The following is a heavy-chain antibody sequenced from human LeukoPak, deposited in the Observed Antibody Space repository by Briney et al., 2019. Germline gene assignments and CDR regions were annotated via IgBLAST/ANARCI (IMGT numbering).Heavy chain of an antibody. CDR2: ISGSGGST. D-gene: IGHD2-2*01. CDR3: ATVPGYCSSTSCMVRFDY. CDR1: GFTFSSYA. J-gene: IGHJ4*02. Sequence: PGGSLRLSCAASGFTFSSYAMSWVRQAPGKGLEWVSAISGSGGSTYYADSMKGRFTISRDNSKNTLYLQMNSLRAEDTAVYYCATVPGYCSSTSCMVRFDYWGQGTLVTVSS. V-gene: IGHV3-23*01.